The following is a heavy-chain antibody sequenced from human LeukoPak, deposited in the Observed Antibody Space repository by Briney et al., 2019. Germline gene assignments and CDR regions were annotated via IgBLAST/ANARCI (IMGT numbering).Heavy chain of an antibody. V-gene: IGHV4-59*02. D-gene: IGHD6-19*01. CDR3: ARGIKYNSGRYFDY. J-gene: IGHJ4*02. CDR2: IYYSGST. CDR1: GGSVSSYY. Sequence: SETLSLTCTVSGGSVSSYYWSWIRQPPGKGLEWIGYIYYSGSTNYNPSLKSRVTISVDTSKNQFSLKLSSVTAADTAVYYCARGIKYNSGRYFDYWGQGTLVTVSS.